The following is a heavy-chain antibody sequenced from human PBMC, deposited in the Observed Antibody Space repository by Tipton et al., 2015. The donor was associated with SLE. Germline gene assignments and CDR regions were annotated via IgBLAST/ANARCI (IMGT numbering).Heavy chain of an antibody. J-gene: IGHJ4*02. CDR3: AKATSSGWYGYFDS. CDR2: IWYDGTNE. D-gene: IGHD6-13*01. CDR1: GFAFSSYG. Sequence: SLRLSCEASGFAFSSYGMHWVRQAPGKGLEWVAVIWYDGTNEYYADSVKGRFTVSRDNSKNTLYLQMNSLRAEDTAVYYCAKATSSGWYGYFDSWGQGTLVTVSS. V-gene: IGHV3-33*06.